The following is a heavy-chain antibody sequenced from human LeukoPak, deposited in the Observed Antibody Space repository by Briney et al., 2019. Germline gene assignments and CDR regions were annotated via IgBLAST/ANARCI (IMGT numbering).Heavy chain of an antibody. CDR1: GFTFSSYS. Sequence: GGSLRLSCAASGFTFSSYSMNWVRQAPGKGLEWVSSISSSSSYINYADSVKGRFTISRDNAKNSLYLQMNSLRAEDTAVYYCARDRVAVAGTRYFDYWGQGTLVTVSS. D-gene: IGHD6-19*01. CDR3: ARDRVAVAGTRYFDY. J-gene: IGHJ4*02. CDR2: ISSSSSYI. V-gene: IGHV3-21*01.